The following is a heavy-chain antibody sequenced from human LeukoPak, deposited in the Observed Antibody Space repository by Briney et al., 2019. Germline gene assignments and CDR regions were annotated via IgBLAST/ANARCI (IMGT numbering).Heavy chain of an antibody. J-gene: IGHJ4*02. V-gene: IGHV1-46*01. CDR1: GYTFTSYY. Sequence: SSVKVSCKASGYTFTSYYMHWVRQAPGQGLEWMGIINPSGGSTSYAQTFQGRVTMTRDTSTSTVYMELSSLRSEDTAVYYCASTGGAYYFDYWGQGTLVTVSS. CDR2: INPSGGST. CDR3: ASTGGAYYFDY. D-gene: IGHD3-10*01.